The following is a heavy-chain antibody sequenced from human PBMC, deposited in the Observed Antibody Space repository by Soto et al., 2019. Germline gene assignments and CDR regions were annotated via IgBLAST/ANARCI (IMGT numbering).Heavy chain of an antibody. J-gene: IGHJ4*02. CDR3: ARGGAYGSGSYYFFTFDY. CDR1: CGSISSYY. V-gene: IGHV4-59*01. CDR2: IYYSGST. D-gene: IGHD3-10*01. Sequence: SETLSLTCTVSCGSISSYYWSWIRQPPVKGLELIGYIYYSGSTNYNPSLKSRVTISVDTSKNQFSLKLSSVTAADTAVYYCARGGAYGSGSYYFFTFDYWGQGTLVTVSS.